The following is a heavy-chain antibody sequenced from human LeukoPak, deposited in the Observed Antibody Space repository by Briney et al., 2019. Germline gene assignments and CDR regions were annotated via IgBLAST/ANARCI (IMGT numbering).Heavy chain of an antibody. J-gene: IGHJ1*01. CDR2: VNSDESTT. Sequence: GGSLRLSCAASGFTLSSYWRHWVRQAPGKGLVWVSRVNSDESTTSYADSVKGRFTISRDNAKNTLYLQMNSLRAEDTAVYYCARTYCGGDCYGYFQHWGQGTLVTVSS. CDR3: ARTYCGGDCYGYFQH. CDR1: GFTLSSYW. D-gene: IGHD2-21*02. V-gene: IGHV3-74*01.